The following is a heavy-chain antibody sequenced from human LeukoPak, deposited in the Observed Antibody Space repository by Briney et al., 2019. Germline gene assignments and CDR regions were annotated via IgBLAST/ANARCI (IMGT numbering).Heavy chain of an antibody. CDR1: EFTFSTYS. V-gene: IGHV3-21*01. CDR2: ISSGSTYI. CDR3: ATLVDRGVTTSSFYYYYYMDV. J-gene: IGHJ6*03. D-gene: IGHD4-17*01. Sequence: GGSLRLSCAASEFTFSTYSMNWVRQAPGKGLEWVSSISSGSTYIYYADSVKGRFTISRDNAKNSLYLQMNSLRAEDTAVYYCATLVDRGVTTSSFYYYYYMDVWGKGTTVTVSS.